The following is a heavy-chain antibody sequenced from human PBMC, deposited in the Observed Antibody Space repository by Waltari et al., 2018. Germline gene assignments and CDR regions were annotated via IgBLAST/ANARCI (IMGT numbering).Heavy chain of an antibody. CDR3: ARVAHGAFDI. J-gene: IGHJ3*02. V-gene: IGHV3-23*03. Sequence: EVQLLESGGGLVQPGGSLRLSCAASGFTFSSYAMSWVRQAPGKGLEWVSVIYSGGSTYYADSVKGRFTISRDNSKNTLYLQMNSLRAEDMAVYYCARVAHGAFDIWGQGTMVTVSS. CDR2: IYSGGST. CDR1: GFTFSSYA.